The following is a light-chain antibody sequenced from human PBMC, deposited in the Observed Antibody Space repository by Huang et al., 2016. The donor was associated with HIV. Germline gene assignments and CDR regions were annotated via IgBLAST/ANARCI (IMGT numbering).Light chain of an antibody. V-gene: IGKV1-9*01. Sequence: IQLTQSPSSLFASVGDRVTITCRASQDIRTNLAWYQQKPGEATKVLIYAASTLQSGVPSRFSGSVSGIYFTLTITSLQPEDFTTYYCQQLNNYPITFGQGTRLDIK. J-gene: IGKJ5*01. CDR2: AAS. CDR1: QDIRTN. CDR3: QQLNNYPIT.